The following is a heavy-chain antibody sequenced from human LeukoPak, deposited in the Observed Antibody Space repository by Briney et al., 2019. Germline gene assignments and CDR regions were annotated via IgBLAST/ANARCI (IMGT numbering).Heavy chain of an antibody. Sequence: GSLRLSCAASGFPFSSYGMSWIRQPPGKGLEWIGEINHSGSTNYNPSLKSRVTISVDTSKNQFSLKLSSVTAADTAVYYCATQELWSYYFDYWGQGTLVTVSS. V-gene: IGHV4-34*01. CDR1: GFPFSSYG. D-gene: IGHD5-18*01. CDR3: ATQELWSYYFDY. CDR2: INHSGST. J-gene: IGHJ4*02.